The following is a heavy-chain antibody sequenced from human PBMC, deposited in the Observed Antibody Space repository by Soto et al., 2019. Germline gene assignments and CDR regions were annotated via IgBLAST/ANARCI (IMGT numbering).Heavy chain of an antibody. J-gene: IGHJ6*02. D-gene: IGHD3-3*01. CDR3: ARSLLRFLEWLSPHYYYYGMDV. V-gene: IGHV3-33*01. Sequence: GGSLRLSCAASGFTFSSYGMHWVRQAPGKGLEWVAVIWYDGSNKYYADSVKGRFTISRDNSKNTLYLQMNSLRAEDTAVYYCARSLLRFLEWLSPHYYYYGMDVWGQGTTVTVSS. CDR1: GFTFSSYG. CDR2: IWYDGSNK.